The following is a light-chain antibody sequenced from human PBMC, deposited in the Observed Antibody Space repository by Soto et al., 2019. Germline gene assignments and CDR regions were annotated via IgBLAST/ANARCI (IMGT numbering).Light chain of an antibody. J-gene: IGKJ1*01. V-gene: IGKV1-39*01. CDR3: QQSYSPLTRT. Sequence: DIQMTQSPSSLSASVGDRVTITCRASQTISSSLNWYQQKPGKAPNLLIYAASILQRGVPSRFNGSGSGTDFTLTISSLQPEDFATYYCQQSYSPLTRTFGQGTKVEIK. CDR1: QTISSS. CDR2: AAS.